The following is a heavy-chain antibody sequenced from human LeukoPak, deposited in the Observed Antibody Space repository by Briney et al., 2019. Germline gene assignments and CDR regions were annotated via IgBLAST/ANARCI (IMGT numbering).Heavy chain of an antibody. CDR3: ARAGPSSSWHQFDY. J-gene: IGHJ4*02. Sequence: GGSLRLSCAASGFTFSSYGMHWVRQAPGKGLEWVSYIRSSSTTIYYADSVKGRFTISRDNAKNSLYLQMNRLRAEDTAVYYCARAGPSSSWHQFDYWGQGTLVTVSS. V-gene: IGHV3-48*01. D-gene: IGHD6-13*01. CDR1: GFTFSSYG. CDR2: IRSSSTTI.